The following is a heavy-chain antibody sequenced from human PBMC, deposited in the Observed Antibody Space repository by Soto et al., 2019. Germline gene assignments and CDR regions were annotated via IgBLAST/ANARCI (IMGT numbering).Heavy chain of an antibody. CDR2: IWYGGSNK. CDR1: GFTVRSSG. Sequence: GGSMGLACAASGFTVRSSGMHWVRQATGKGLDWVAVIWYGGSNKYYADSVKGRFTISRDNAKNSLYLQMNSLRAEDTAVYYCAREILSSSWDYYYYYGMDVWGQGTTVTVSS. J-gene: IGHJ6*02. V-gene: IGHV3-33*01. CDR3: AREILSSSWDYYYYYGMDV. D-gene: IGHD6-13*01.